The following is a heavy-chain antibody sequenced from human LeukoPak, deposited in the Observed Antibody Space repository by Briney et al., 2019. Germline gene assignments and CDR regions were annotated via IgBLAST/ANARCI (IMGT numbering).Heavy chain of an antibody. CDR2: ISVYDGNT. D-gene: IGHD6-6*01. V-gene: IGHV1-18*04. J-gene: IGHJ4*02. CDR3: ARGGFRSSYSLDY. Sequence: ASVKVSCKASGYTFSGFYIHWVRQAPGQGLEWMGWISVYDGNTNYVQRLQGRVTMTTDTSTSTAYMELRSLRSDDTAVYYCARGGFRSSYSLDYWGQGTLVTVSS. CDR1: GYTFSGFY.